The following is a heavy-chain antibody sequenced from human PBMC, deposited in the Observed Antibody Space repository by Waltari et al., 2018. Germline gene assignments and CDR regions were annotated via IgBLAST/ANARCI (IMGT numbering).Heavy chain of an antibody. J-gene: IGHJ3*02. V-gene: IGHV3-48*01. D-gene: IGHD3-22*01. CDR1: GFTFSSYS. CDR2: ISSSSSTI. Sequence: EVQLVESGGGLVQPGGSLRLSCAASGFTFSSYSMNWVRQAPGKGLEWVSYISSSSSTIYDADSVKGRFTISRDNAKNSLYLQMNSLRAEDTAVYYCVRDLVLLTMTDLRAFDIWGQGTMVTVSS. CDR3: VRDLVLLTMTDLRAFDI.